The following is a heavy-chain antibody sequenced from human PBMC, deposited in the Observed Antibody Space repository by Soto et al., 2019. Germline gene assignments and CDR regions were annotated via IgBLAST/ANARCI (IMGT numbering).Heavy chain of an antibody. J-gene: IGHJ4*02. CDR1: GFTFSTYA. CDR3: AKQRAGYGSGSDTYYFDF. D-gene: IGHD3-10*01. CDR2: LSGSGGTS. Sequence: EVQLLESGGGLVQPGGSLRLSCSTSGFTFSTYAMNWVRLAPGKGLEWVSALSGSGGTSHYADSVRGRFTISRDNSKNTLFLQMNSLRAEDTGLYYCAKQRAGYGSGSDTYYFDFWGQGTLVTVSS. V-gene: IGHV3-23*01.